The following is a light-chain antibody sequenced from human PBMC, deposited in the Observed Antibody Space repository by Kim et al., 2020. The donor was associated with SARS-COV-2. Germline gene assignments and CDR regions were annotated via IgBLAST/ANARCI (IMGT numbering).Light chain of an antibody. CDR1: NLGDKY. Sequence: SYELTQPPSVSVSPGQTATITCSGANLGDKYTCWYQQKPGQSPVLVIHQDDNRPSGIPERFSGSNSGNTATLTITGAQAMDEADYYCQAWDSGTEGVFGGGTRLTVL. J-gene: IGLJ3*02. CDR2: QDD. V-gene: IGLV3-1*01. CDR3: QAWDSGTEGV.